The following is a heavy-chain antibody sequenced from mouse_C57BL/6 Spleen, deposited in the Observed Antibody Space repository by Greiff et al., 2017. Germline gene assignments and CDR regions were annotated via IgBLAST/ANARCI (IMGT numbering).Heavy chain of an antibody. V-gene: IGHV1-80*01. CDR2: IYPGDGDT. J-gene: IGHJ4*01. D-gene: IGHD1-1*01. Sequence: VQLQQSGAELVKPGASVKISCKASGYAFSSYWMHWVKQRPGKGLEWIGQIYPGDGDTNYNGKFKGKATLTADKSSSTAYMQLSSLTSEDSAFYFGTRGPTVGMDYWGQGTSVTVSS. CDR3: TRGPTVGMDY. CDR1: GYAFSSYW.